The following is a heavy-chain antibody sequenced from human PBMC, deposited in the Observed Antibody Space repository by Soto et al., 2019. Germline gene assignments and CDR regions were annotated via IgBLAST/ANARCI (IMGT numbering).Heavy chain of an antibody. CDR1: GFTFTSSA. CDR2: IVVGSGNT. V-gene: IGHV1-58*01. CDR3: AADPRIMITFGGVIVMSCYGMDV. Sequence: SVKVSCKASGFTFTSSAVQWVRQARGQRLEWIGWIVVGSGNTNYAQKFQERATITRDMSTSTAYMELSSLRSEDTAVYYCAADPRIMITFGGVIVMSCYGMDVWGQGTTVTVSS. D-gene: IGHD3-16*02. J-gene: IGHJ6*02.